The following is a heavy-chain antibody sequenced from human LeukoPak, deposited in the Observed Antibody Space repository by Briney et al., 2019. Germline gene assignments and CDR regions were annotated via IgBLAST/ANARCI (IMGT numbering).Heavy chain of an antibody. CDR2: ILHSGST. V-gene: IGHV4-30-2*01. CDR1: GVSVTSDTYC. D-gene: IGHD3-3*01. CDR3: ARTRDFWSGYFDY. Sequence: SETLSLTCAVSGVSVTSDTYCWSWIRQPPGKGLEWIGYILHSGSTYYNPSLKSRVTISIDTSKSQFSLKLSSVTAADTAVYYCARTRDFWSGYFDYWGQGTLVTVSS. J-gene: IGHJ4*02.